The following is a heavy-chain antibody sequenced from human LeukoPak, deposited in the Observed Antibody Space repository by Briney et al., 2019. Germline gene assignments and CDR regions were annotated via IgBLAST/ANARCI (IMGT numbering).Heavy chain of an antibody. V-gene: IGHV4-59*01. CDR1: GGSISSYY. CDR3: ARGRSPNYYYYMDV. D-gene: IGHD6-13*01. Sequence: FETLSLTCTVSGGSISSYYWSWIRQPPGKGLEWIGYTYYSGSTNYNPSLKSRVTISVDTSKNQFSLKLSSVTAADTAVYYCARGRSPNYYYYMDVWGKGTTVTISS. J-gene: IGHJ6*03. CDR2: TYYSGST.